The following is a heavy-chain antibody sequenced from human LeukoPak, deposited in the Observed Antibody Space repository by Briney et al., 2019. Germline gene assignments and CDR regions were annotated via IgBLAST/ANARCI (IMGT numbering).Heavy chain of an antibody. V-gene: IGHV3-23*01. CDR3: AKNSLVRFLAASDY. D-gene: IGHD3-3*01. CDR2: ISGSGGST. CDR1: GFTFSSYA. J-gene: IGHJ4*02. Sequence: GGSLRLSCAASGFTFSSYAMSWVRQAPGKGLEWVSAISGSGGSTYYADSVKGRFTISRDNSKNTLYLQMNSLRAEDTAVYYCAKNSLVRFLAASDYWGQGTLVTVSS.